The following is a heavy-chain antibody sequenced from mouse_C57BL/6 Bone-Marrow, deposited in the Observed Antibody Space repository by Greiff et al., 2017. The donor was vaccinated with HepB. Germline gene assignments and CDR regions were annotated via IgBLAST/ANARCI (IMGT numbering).Heavy chain of an antibody. J-gene: IGHJ4*01. Sequence: EVKVVESGGGLVQSGRSLRLSCATSGFTFSDFYMEWVRQAPGKGLEWIAASRNKANDYTTEYSASVKGRFIVSRDTSQSILYLQMNALRAEDTAIYYCARDYDYDVGAMDYWGQGTSVTVSS. CDR3: ARDYDYDVGAMDY. CDR2: SRNKANDYTT. V-gene: IGHV7-1*01. D-gene: IGHD2-4*01. CDR1: GFTFSDFY.